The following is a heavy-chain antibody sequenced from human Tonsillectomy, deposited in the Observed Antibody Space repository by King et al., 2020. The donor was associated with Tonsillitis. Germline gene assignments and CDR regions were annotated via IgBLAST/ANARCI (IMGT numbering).Heavy chain of an antibody. J-gene: IGHJ4*02. CDR2: IIPILNIA. D-gene: IGHD6-6*01. V-gene: IGHV1-69*09. Sequence: HVQLVQSGAEVKKPGSSVKVSCKASGGTFNNYAISWVRQAPGQGLEWMGRIIPILNIADYAQKFHGRVTITADKSTNTVYMELSSLRSEDTAVYFCARYSLIAARPDYWGQGTLVTVSS. CDR3: ARYSLIAARPDY. CDR1: GGTFNNYA.